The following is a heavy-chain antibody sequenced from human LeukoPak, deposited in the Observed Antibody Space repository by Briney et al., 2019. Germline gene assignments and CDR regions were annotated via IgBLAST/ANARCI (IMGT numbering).Heavy chain of an antibody. J-gene: IGHJ4*02. CDR1: GDSGA. CDR2: TYYRSKWYY. V-gene: IGHV6-1*01. Sequence: SQTLSLTCAISGDSGAWNWIRQSPSRGLEWLGRTYYRSKWYYHYAVSVKSRITINPDTSKNQFSLQLKSVTPEDTAVYYCASYDSNGYHIAYWGQGTLVTVSS. CDR3: ASYDSNGYHIAY. D-gene: IGHD3-22*01.